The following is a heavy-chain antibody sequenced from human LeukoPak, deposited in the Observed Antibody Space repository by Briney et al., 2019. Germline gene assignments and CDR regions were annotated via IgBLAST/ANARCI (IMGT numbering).Heavy chain of an antibody. CDR3: ARAPSIWVVSSYYGMDV. CDR2: INHSGST. J-gene: IGHJ6*02. V-gene: IGHV4-34*01. CDR1: GGSFSGYY. Sequence: SETLSLTCAVYGGSFSGYYWSWIRQPPGKGLEWIGEINHSGSTNYNPSLKSRVTISVDTSKNQFSLKLSSVTAADTAVYYCARAPSIWVVSSYYGMDVWGQGTTVTVS. D-gene: IGHD2-2*01.